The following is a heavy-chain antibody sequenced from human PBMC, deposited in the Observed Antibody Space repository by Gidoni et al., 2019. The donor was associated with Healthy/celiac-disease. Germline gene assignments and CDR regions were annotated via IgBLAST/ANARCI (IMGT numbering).Heavy chain of an antibody. V-gene: IGHV1-2*02. CDR2: INPNGGGT. J-gene: IGHJ4*02. CDR3: ARDMYGDYDHDY. CDR1: GYTFTGYY. Sequence: QVQLVQSGAEVKKPGASVKVSCKASGYTFTGYYMHWVRQAPGQGLEWMGWINPNGGGTNYAQKFQGRVTMTRDTSISTAYMELSRLRSDDTAVYYCARDMYGDYDHDYWGQGTLVTVSS. D-gene: IGHD4-17*01.